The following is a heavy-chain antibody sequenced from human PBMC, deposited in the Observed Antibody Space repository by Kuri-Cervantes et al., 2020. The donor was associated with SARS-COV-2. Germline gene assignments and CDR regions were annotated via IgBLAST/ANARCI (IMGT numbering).Heavy chain of an antibody. CDR2: ISSSSSYI. D-gene: IGHD3-22*01. J-gene: IGHJ5*02. CDR3: ARAYYYDSSGYYSNWFDP. V-gene: IGHV3-21*01. CDR1: GFTFSSYS. Sequence: GESLKISCAASGFTFSSYSMNWVRQAPGKGLEWVSSISSSSSYIYYADSVKGRFTISRDNAKNSLYLQMNSLRAEDTVVYYCARAYYYDSSGYYSNWFDPWGQGTLVTVSS.